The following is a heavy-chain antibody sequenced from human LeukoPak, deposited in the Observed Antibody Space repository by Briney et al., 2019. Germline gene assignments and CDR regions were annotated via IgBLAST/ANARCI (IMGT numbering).Heavy chain of an antibody. V-gene: IGHV4-59*01. Sequence: SETLSLTCSVSVGSISRYYWSWIRQPPAKGLEWMGYIYYSGSTNYNPSLKRRVTISVDTSTTQFSVKLSSVTAADTAVYYCARRGPYSGYDYDYWGQGTLVTVSS. CDR3: ARRGPYSGYDYDY. CDR2: IYYSGST. J-gene: IGHJ4*02. D-gene: IGHD5-12*01. CDR1: VGSISRYY.